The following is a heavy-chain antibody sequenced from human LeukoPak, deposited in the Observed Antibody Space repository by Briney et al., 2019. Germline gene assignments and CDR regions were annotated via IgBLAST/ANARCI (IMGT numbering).Heavy chain of an antibody. CDR2: IYYSGST. CDR3: ARDKRRGSSKYYFDY. J-gene: IGHJ4*02. D-gene: IGHD1-26*01. CDR1: GGSISSYY. Sequence: SETLSLTCTVSGGSISSYYWSWIRQPPGKGLEWIGYIYYSGSTNYNPSLKSRVTISVDTSKNQFSLELSSVTAADTAVYYCARDKRRGSSKYYFDYWGQGTLVTVSS. V-gene: IGHV4-59*01.